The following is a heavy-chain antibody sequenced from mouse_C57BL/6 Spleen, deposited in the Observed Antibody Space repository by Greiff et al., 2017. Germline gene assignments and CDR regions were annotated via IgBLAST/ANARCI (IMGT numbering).Heavy chain of an antibody. J-gene: IGHJ2*01. CDR3: ARDQGLNWAYCDY. CDR2: ISDGGSYT. CDR1: GFTFSSYA. D-gene: IGHD4-1*01. Sequence: EVKVVESGGGLVKPGGSLKLSCAASGFTFSSYALSWVRQTPEKRLEWVATISDGGSYTYYPDNVKGRFTISRDNAKNNLYLQMSHLKSEDTAMYYCARDQGLNWAYCDYWGQGTTLTVSS. V-gene: IGHV5-4*01.